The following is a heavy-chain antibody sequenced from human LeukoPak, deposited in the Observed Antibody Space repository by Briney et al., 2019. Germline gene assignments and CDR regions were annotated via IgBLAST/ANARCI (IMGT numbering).Heavy chain of an antibody. J-gene: IGHJ4*02. V-gene: IGHV3-23*01. CDR2: ISGSGDNT. Sequence: PGGSLRLSCAASGFTFSSYAMSWVRQVPGKGLEWVSAISGSGDNTHYADSVKGRFTISRDNSKNTLYLQMNSLRAEDTAVYYCAKTSVGEGRIIGSGYFDNWGQGTLVTVSS. CDR3: AKTSVGEGRIIGSGYFDN. D-gene: IGHD2-15*01. CDR1: GFTFSSYA.